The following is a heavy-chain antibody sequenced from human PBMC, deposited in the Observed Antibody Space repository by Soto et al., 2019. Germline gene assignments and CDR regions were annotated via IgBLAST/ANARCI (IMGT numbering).Heavy chain of an antibody. J-gene: IGHJ6*02. CDR3: ARDTTRDYGDYNYYYYGMDV. CDR1: GFTFSDYY. CDR2: ISSSGSTI. Sequence: QVQLVESGGGLVKPGGSLRLSCAASGFTFSDYYMSWIRQAPGKWLEWVSYISSSGSTIYYADSVKGRFTISRDNAKNSLYLQMNILRAEDTAVYYCARDTTRDYGDYNYYYYGMDVWGQGTTVTVSS. V-gene: IGHV3-11*01. D-gene: IGHD4-17*01.